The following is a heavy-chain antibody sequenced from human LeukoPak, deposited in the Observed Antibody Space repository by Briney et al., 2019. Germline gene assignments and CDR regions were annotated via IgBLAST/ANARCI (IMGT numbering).Heavy chain of an antibody. D-gene: IGHD6-6*01. J-gene: IGHJ4*02. CDR2: IYYSGST. V-gene: IGHV4-59*08. Sequence: SETLSLTCTVSGGSISSYYWSWIRQPPGKGLEWIGYIYYSGSTNYNPSLKSRVTISVDTSKNQFSLKLSSVTAADTAVYYCAGQDVGKSSSSSFDYWGQGTLVSVSS. CDR3: AGQDVGKSSSSSFDY. CDR1: GGSISSYY.